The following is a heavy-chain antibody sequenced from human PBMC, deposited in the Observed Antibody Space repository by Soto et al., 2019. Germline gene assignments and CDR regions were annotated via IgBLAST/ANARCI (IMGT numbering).Heavy chain of an antibody. D-gene: IGHD3-22*01. CDR2: IYYSGST. CDR3: AREPSYDSSGNFDY. CDR1: GGSISSGGYY. V-gene: IGHV4-31*03. J-gene: IGHJ4*02. Sequence: SETLSLTCTVSGGSISSGGYYWSWIRQHPGKGLEWIGYIYYSGSTYYNPSLKSRVTISVDTSKNQFSLKLSSVTAADTAVYYCAREPSYDSSGNFDYWGQGTLVTVSS.